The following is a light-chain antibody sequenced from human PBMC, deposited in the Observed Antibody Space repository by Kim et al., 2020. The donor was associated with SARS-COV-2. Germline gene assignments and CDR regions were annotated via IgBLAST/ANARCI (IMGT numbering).Light chain of an antibody. CDR3: QQYHRSSYT. Sequence: DIQMTQSPSTLSASVGDRVTLTCRASQTVTNWVAWYQLKPGKAPKLLSSDASSLESGVPSRFSGSGSGREFTLTISSLQPDDFATYCGQQYHRSSYTFGQGTKLEI. CDR1: QTVTNW. J-gene: IGKJ2*01. CDR2: DAS. V-gene: IGKV1-5*01.